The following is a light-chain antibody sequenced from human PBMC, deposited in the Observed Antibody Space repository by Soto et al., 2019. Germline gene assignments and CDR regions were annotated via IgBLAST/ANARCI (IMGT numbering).Light chain of an antibody. CDR3: QQYDHLPLT. CDR2: DTS. Sequence: DIQMTQSPSSLSASVGDRVTITCQASQDISDSLNWYQQTPGKAPKLLIYDTSNLETGVPSRFSGSGSGTDFTFTISSLQPEDIATYYCQQYDHLPLTFGGGTKV. V-gene: IGKV1-33*01. CDR1: QDISDS. J-gene: IGKJ4*01.